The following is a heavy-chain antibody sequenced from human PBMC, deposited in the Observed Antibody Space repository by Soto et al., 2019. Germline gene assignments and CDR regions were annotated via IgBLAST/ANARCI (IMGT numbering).Heavy chain of an antibody. CDR1: GGSISSSSYY. D-gene: IGHD1-26*01. Sequence: SETLSLTCTVSGGSISSSSYYWGWIRYPPGKGLEWIGSLYYSVTTYYNPSLKSPVTISVDTSKNQFSLKLSSVTAADTSVYYCGRGSRIVGPTGGFDYWGQETLVTVSS. V-gene: IGHV4-39*01. J-gene: IGHJ4*02. CDR2: LYYSVTT. CDR3: GRGSRIVGPTGGFDY.